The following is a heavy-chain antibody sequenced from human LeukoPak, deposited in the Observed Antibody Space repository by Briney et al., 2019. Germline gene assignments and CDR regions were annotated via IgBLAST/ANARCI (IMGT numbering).Heavy chain of an antibody. V-gene: IGHV1-8*01. D-gene: IGHD3-22*01. CDR3: ARGFSDSSGRKPDY. CDR1: GYTFTSYD. CDR2: MNPNSGNT. Sequence: ASVKVSCKASGYTFTSYDINWMRQATGQGLEWMGWMNPNSGNTGYAQKFQDRVTMTRNTSIKTAYMELSSLRSEDMAVYYCARGFSDSSGRKPDYWGQGTLVTVSS. J-gene: IGHJ4*02.